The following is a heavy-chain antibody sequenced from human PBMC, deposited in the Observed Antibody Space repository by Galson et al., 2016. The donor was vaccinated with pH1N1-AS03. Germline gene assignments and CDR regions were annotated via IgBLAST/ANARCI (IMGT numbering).Heavy chain of an antibody. D-gene: IGHD2-2*01. CDR1: AGSISTYC. CDR2: IYFSGRT. V-gene: IGHV4-59*01. Sequence: ETLSLTCTVSAGSISTYCWTWIRQPPGRGLEWIGYIYFSGRTNCSPSLKSRANISLDRSRNQFSLNLNSVTAADTAVYYCARVRSEWLGVNSSWYGIDSWGQGTLVTVSS. CDR3: ARVRSEWLGVNSSWYGIDS. J-gene: IGHJ4*02.